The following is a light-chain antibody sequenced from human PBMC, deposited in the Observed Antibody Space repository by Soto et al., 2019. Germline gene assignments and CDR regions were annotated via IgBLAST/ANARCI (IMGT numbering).Light chain of an antibody. CDR2: GSS. J-gene: IGKJ2*01. V-gene: IGKV3-20*01. CDR1: QSINNNY. Sequence: EVVLTQSPGTLSLSPGERATLSCRASQSINNNYLAWYQQRPGQASRLLIYGSSDRATGIPDRFSGSGSGTDFTLTISRLEPEDFAVYFCHQYGSSPPYTFGQGTKLEI. CDR3: HQYGSSPPYT.